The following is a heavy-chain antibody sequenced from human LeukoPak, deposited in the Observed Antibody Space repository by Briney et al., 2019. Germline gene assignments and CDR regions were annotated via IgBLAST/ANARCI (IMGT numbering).Heavy chain of an antibody. CDR3: ARDRDYGDYRDAFDI. D-gene: IGHD4-17*01. CDR2: IYYSGST. V-gene: IGHV4-39*07. CDR1: GGSISSSSYY. J-gene: IGHJ3*02. Sequence: SETLSLTCTVSGGSISSSSYYWGWIRQPPGKGLEWIGSIYYSGSTYYNPSLKSRVTISVDTSKNQFSLKLSSVTAADTAVYYCARDRDYGDYRDAFDIWGQGTMVTVSS.